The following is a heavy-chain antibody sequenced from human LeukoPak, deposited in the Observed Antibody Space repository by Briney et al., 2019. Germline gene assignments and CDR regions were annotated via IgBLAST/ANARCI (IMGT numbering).Heavy chain of an antibody. CDR3: ARASDSDY. V-gene: IGHV3-21*01. J-gene: IGHJ4*02. CDR1: GFTFSSYG. CDR2: ISSSSSYI. Sequence: GGSLRLSCAASGFTFSSYGMHWVRQAPGKGLEWVSSISSSSSYIYYADSVKGRFTISRDNAKNSLYLQMNSPRAEDTAVYYCARASDSDYWGQGTLVTVSS.